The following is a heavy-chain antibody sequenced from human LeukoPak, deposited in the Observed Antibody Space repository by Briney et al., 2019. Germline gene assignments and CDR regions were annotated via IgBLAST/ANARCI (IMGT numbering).Heavy chain of an antibody. V-gene: IGHV3-53*01. CDR2: IYSGGST. Sequence: GRSLRLSCAASGFTVSSNYMSWVRQAPGKGLEWVSVIYSGGSTYYADSVKGRFTISRDNSKNTLYLQMNSLRAEDTAVYYCLRPERYGDSHFDYWGQGTLVTVSS. D-gene: IGHD4-17*01. CDR3: LRPERYGDSHFDY. J-gene: IGHJ4*02. CDR1: GFTVSSNY.